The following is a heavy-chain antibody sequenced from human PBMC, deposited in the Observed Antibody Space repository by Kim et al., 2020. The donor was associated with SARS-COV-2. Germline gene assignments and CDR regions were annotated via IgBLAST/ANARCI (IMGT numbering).Heavy chain of an antibody. CDR1: GFTFSSYA. CDR3: ARQRGYDFDM. Sequence: GGSLRLSCAASGFTFSSYAMSWVRQASGKGLEWVSSVTGTGSKTYYADSVRGRFTISRDNSKNALYVQMNSLRAEDTALYYCARQRGYDFDMWGQGTMVTVSS. J-gene: IGHJ3*02. D-gene: IGHD1-1*01. CDR2: VTGTGSKT. V-gene: IGHV3-23*01.